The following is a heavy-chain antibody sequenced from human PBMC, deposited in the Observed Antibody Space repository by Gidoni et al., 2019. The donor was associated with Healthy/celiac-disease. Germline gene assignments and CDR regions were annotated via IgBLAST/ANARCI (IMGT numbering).Heavy chain of an antibody. V-gene: IGHV4-59*01. CDR3: ARRQWDLGDYMDV. CDR1: GGSISSYY. Sequence: QVQLQESGPGLVKPSEPLSLTCTVSGGSISSYYWSWIRQPPGKGLEWIGYLYYSGSTNYNPSLKSRVTISVDTSKNQFSLKLSSVTAADTAVYYCARRQWDLGDYMDVWGKGTTVTVSS. J-gene: IGHJ6*03. D-gene: IGHD1-26*01. CDR2: LYYSGST.